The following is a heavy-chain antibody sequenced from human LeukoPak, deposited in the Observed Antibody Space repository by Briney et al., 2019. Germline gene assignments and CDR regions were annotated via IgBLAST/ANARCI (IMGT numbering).Heavy chain of an antibody. J-gene: IGHJ6*02. CDR2: VIPILGIG. CDR1: GGTFYSYA. V-gene: IGHV1-69*04. CDR3: ARVPDCSSTSCLYYGMDV. Sequence: ASVKVSCKASGGTFYSYAISWVRQAPGQGLEWMGRVIPILGIGNYAQRFQGRVTITADKSTRTAYMELSSLRSEDTAVYYCARVPDCSSTSCLYYGMDVWGQGTTVTVSS. D-gene: IGHD2-2*01.